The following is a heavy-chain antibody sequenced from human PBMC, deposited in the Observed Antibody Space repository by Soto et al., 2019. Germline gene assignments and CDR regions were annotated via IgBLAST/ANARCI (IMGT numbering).Heavy chain of an antibody. CDR2: IDPGSGNP. D-gene: IGHD2-8*01. CDR3: TRDLNGGNPFDY. J-gene: IGHJ4*02. Sequence: QVQLVQSGAEVKKPGASVRVSCKPSGYTLTNYAIHWVRQAAGLSLEWLAWIDPGSGNPTYSQKFRGRITLTRDNSASTFYMDLSSLTSEDTAVYFCTRDLNGGNPFDYWGQGTLVTVSS. V-gene: IGHV1-3*01. CDR1: GYTLTNYA.